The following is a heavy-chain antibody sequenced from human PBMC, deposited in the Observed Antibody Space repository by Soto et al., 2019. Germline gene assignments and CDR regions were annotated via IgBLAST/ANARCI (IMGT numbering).Heavy chain of an antibody. CDR3: ARAALYSSGWYFGY. CDR2: INAGNTNT. D-gene: IGHD6-19*01. V-gene: IGHV1-3*01. Sequence: ASVKVSCKASGYTLTSYALHWVRQAPGQRLEWMGWINAGNTNTKYSQRFQGRVTFTRDTSASTAYMELSSLRSEDTAVYYCARAALYSSGWYFGYWGQGTLVTVSS. J-gene: IGHJ4*02. CDR1: GYTLTSYA.